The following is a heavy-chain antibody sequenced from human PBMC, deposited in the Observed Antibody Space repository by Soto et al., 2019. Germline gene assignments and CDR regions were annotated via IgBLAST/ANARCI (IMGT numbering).Heavy chain of an antibody. Sequence: PGGSLRLSCAASGFTFTAYGMHWVRQAPGKGLEWVAVIWYDGTKKYYADSVKGRFTISRDNSRNSLYLQVNSLRVEDTAVYYCARDLGHGNGPFDYWGQGALDTVSS. V-gene: IGHV3-33*01. D-gene: IGHD1-26*01. CDR2: IWYDGTKK. CDR3: ARDLGHGNGPFDY. J-gene: IGHJ4*02. CDR1: GFTFTAYG.